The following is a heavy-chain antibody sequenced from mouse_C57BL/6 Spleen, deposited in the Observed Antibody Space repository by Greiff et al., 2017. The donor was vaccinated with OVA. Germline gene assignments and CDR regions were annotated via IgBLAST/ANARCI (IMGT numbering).Heavy chain of an antibody. V-gene: IGHV1-69*01. Sequence: QVQLQQSGAELVMPGASVKLSCKASGYTFTSYWMHWVKQRPGQGLEWIGEIDPSDSYTNYNQKFKGKSTLTVDKSSSTAYMQLSSLTSEDSAVYYCARLGDGYPFDYWGQGTTLTVSS. CDR2: IDPSDSYT. D-gene: IGHD2-3*01. CDR3: ARLGDGYPFDY. J-gene: IGHJ2*01. CDR1: GYTFTSYW.